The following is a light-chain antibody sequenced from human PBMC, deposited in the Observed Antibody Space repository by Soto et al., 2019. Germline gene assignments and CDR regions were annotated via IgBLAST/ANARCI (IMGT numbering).Light chain of an antibody. Sequence: EIVLTQSPATLSLSPGERATLSCRASQSVGSYLAWYQQKPGQAPRLLIYDASNRATGIPARFSGSGSGTDFTLTISSLEPEDFAVYYCQQRSNWPLTLGGGTKVDIK. CDR1: QSVGSY. V-gene: IGKV3-11*01. J-gene: IGKJ4*01. CDR2: DAS. CDR3: QQRSNWPLT.